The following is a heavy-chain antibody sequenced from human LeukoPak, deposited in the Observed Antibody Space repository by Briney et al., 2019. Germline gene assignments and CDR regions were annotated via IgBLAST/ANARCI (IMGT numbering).Heavy chain of an antibody. V-gene: IGHV3-23*01. Sequence: GGSLRLSCAASGFTFDDYAMHWVRQAPGKGLEWVSAISGSGGSTYYADSVKGRFTISRDNSKNTLYLQMNSLRAEDTAVYYCAKFSVDIDAFDIWGQGTMVTVSS. CDR3: AKFSVDIDAFDI. J-gene: IGHJ3*02. CDR1: GFTFDDYA. D-gene: IGHD5-12*01. CDR2: ISGSGGST.